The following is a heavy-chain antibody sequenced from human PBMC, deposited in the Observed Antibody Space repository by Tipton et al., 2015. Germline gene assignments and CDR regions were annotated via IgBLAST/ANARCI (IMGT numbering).Heavy chain of an antibody. CDR3: ARHTVTTEFDVFDI. CDR2: IYYSGIT. CDR1: GGSINNYY. Sequence: LRLSCTVSGGSINNYYWSWIRQPPGKGLEWIGYIYYSGITNYNPSLKSRVTTSVDTSKNQFSLRLSSVTAADTAVYYCARHTVTTEFDVFDIWGQGTRVTVSS. J-gene: IGHJ3*02. V-gene: IGHV4-59*01. D-gene: IGHD4-17*01.